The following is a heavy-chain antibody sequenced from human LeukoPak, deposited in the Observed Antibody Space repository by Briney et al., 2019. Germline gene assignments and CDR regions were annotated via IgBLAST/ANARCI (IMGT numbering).Heavy chain of an antibody. CDR2: INPNNGDT. CDR1: GSTFTGYN. Sequence: ASVKLSCKASGSTFTGYNIHWMRQAPGQGLEWMGWINPNNGDTNYAQKFQVRVTMTMDTSISTVYMELTRLRADDTAVDYCARGPSTGDFDYWGQGTLVTVSS. CDR3: ARGPSTGDFDY. D-gene: IGHD7-27*01. J-gene: IGHJ4*02. V-gene: IGHV1-2*02.